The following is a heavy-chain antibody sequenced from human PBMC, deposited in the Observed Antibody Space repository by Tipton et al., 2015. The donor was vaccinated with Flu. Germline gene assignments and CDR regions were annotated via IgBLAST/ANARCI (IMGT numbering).Heavy chain of an antibody. CDR1: GGSVNNGGYY. CDR2: FYYSGST. V-gene: IGHV4-61*08. Sequence: TLSLTCNVSGGSVNNGGYYWSWFRQPPGKGLEWIGFFYYSGSTDYNPSLKSRVTISLDTSKNQFSLRLASVTAADTAVYYCARDTVTRGFDIWGQGTMVTVSS. J-gene: IGHJ3*02. D-gene: IGHD4-17*01. CDR3: ARDTVTRGFDI.